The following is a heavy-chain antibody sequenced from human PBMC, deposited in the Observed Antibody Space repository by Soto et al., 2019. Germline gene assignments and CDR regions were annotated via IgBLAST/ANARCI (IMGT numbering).Heavy chain of an antibody. D-gene: IGHD3-9*01. J-gene: IGHJ4*02. Sequence: SETLSLTCAVSGGSISSGGYSWNWVRQPPGTGLEWIGYIYQSGSTYYNPSLKSRVTISVDRSKNQFSLKLSSVTAADTAVYFCARMNILTGYCFDYWGQGTLVTVSS. V-gene: IGHV4-30-2*01. CDR1: GGSISSGGYS. CDR2: IYQSGST. CDR3: ARMNILTGYCFDY.